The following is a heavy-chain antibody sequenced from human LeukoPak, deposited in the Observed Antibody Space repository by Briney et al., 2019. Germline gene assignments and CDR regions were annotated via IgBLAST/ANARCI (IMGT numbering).Heavy chain of an antibody. CDR3: ARDPRWLTPDCTSTSCYENYFDP. CDR1: GYSISSGYQ. CDR2: IYHRGSA. D-gene: IGHD2-2*01. Sequence: PSETLSLTCGVSGYSISSGYQWAWIRPSPGKGLEGIGNIYHRGSAHYNPSLKSRATISVETSKNQFSLNMYSVTAADTAVYYCARDPRWLTPDCTSTSCYENYFDPWGQGTLVTVSS. V-gene: IGHV4-38-2*02. J-gene: IGHJ5*02.